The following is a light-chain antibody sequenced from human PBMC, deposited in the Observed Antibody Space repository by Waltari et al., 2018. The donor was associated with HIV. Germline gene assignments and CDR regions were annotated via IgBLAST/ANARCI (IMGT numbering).Light chain of an antibody. J-gene: IGKJ4*01. V-gene: IGKV3-11*01. Sequence: ELVLTQSPDTLSLSPGEGATLSCRASESVSRYVAWYQQKPGQPPRLLIYDASNRASGVPARFRGSGSGTDFTLTISRLEPEDCAVYYCQQRTTWPPGLTFGGGTKVEI. CDR1: ESVSRY. CDR3: QQRTTWPPGLT. CDR2: DAS.